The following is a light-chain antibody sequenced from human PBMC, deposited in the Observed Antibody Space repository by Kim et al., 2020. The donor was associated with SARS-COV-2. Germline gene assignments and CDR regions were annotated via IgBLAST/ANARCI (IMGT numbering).Light chain of an antibody. CDR3: QQYGNWIS. J-gene: IGKJ5*01. CDR2: DAS. Sequence: CLSPGERATLSCRASQSVSSYLAWYQQKPGQAPRLLIYDASNRATGIPARFSGSGSGTDFTLTISSLEPEDFAVYYCQQYGNWISFGQGTRLEIK. CDR1: QSVSSY. V-gene: IGKV3-11*01.